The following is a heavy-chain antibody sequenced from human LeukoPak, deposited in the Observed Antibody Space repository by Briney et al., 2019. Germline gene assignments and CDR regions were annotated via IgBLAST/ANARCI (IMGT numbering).Heavy chain of an antibody. V-gene: IGHV4-39*01. CDR3: ARQLGDGYNLVYWFDP. Sequence: KPSETLSLTCTVSGGSISSTSYYWGWIRQSPGKGLEWIASVYYTGSTQDNPSLKGRVTISEDTSKNQFSLKLTSVTAEDTAVYYCARQLGDGYNLVYWFDPRGQGTLVTVSS. J-gene: IGHJ5*02. D-gene: IGHD5-24*01. CDR2: VYYTGST. CDR1: GGSISSTSYY.